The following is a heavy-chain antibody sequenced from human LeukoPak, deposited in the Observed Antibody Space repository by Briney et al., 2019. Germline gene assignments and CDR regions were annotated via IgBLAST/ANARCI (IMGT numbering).Heavy chain of an antibody. Sequence: GGSLRLSCAASGFTFSSYAMSWVRQAPGKGLEWVSAISGSGGSTYYADSVKGRFTISRDNSKNTLYLQVNSLRAEDTAVYYCASPLGEVTRFGYYYYGMDVWGQGTTVTVSS. CDR1: GFTFSSYA. CDR2: ISGSGGST. J-gene: IGHJ6*02. D-gene: IGHD3-16*01. V-gene: IGHV3-23*01. CDR3: ASPLGEVTRFGYYYYGMDV.